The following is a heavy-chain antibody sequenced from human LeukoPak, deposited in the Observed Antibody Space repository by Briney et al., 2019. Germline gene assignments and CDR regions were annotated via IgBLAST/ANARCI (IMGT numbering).Heavy chain of an antibody. CDR1: GFTFSSYW. CDR3: AKGKDNNRNYNPFDI. Sequence: GGSLRLSCAASGFTFSSYWMSWVRQAPGKGLEWAANIKQDGSEKYYVDSVKGRFTISRDNSKNTLYLQMDSLRPEDTAVYYCAKGKDNNRNYNPFDIWGQGTMVTVSS. CDR2: IKQDGSEK. D-gene: IGHD3-10*01. J-gene: IGHJ3*02. V-gene: IGHV3-7*01.